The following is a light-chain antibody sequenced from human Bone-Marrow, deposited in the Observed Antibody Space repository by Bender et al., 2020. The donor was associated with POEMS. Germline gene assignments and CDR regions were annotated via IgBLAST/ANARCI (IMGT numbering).Light chain of an antibody. CDR3: AAWDDSLSGPL. V-gene: IGLV1-47*01. CDR1: SSNIWSNY. J-gene: IGLJ2*01. Sequence: QSMMTQPPSTSGTPGQRVTISCSGSSSNIWSNYVYWYQQLPGAAPKPLIYRNDQRASGVPDRFSGSKSDTSASLAISGLRSEDEADYYCAAWDDSLSGPLFGGGTKLTVL. CDR2: RND.